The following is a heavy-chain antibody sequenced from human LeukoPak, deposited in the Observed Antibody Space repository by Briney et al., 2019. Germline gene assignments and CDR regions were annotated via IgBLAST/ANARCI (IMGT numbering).Heavy chain of an antibody. D-gene: IGHD2-2*01. J-gene: IGHJ5*02. CDR3: ARDPVPAASHGWFDP. CDR1: GGSISGSSYY. CDR2: IYYSGST. V-gene: IGHV4-39*07. Sequence: PSETLSLTCTVSGGSISGSSYYWGWIRQPPGKGLEWIGSIYYSGSTYYNPSLKSRVTISVDTSKNQFSLKLSSVTAADTAVYYCARDPVPAASHGWFDPWGQGTLVTVSS.